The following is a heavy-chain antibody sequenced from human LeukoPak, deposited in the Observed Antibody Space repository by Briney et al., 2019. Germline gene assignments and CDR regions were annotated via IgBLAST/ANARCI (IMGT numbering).Heavy chain of an antibody. Sequence: PGGSLRLSCVASGFPFSSYWMTWVRQAPGKGLEWVANIKPDESEKYYMDSVKGRFTISRDNAKNSVYLQMNSLRAEDTAVYYCARSPDGMDVWGQGTTVTVSS. J-gene: IGHJ6*02. CDR3: ARSPDGMDV. V-gene: IGHV3-7*01. CDR2: IKPDESEK. CDR1: GFPFSSYW.